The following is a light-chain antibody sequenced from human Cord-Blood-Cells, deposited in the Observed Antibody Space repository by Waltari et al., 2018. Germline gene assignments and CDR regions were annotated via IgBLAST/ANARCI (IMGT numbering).Light chain of an antibody. CDR2: GAT. CDR1: LSVSSSY. CDR3: QQYGSSPYS. J-gene: IGKJ2*03. Sequence: IMLPQSPTTLYLSPGERTTLSCRASLSVSSSYLAWYQQKPGQAPRRLISGATSRATGIPDRFRGSGSGTDFNLTISRLETEDLGGYYCQQYGSSPYSCGQGTKLEIK. V-gene: IGKV3-20*01.